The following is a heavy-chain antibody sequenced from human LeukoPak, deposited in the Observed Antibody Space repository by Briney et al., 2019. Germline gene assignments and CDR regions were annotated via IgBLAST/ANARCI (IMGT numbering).Heavy chain of an antibody. CDR3: ARVTLSYHDILTHFDY. D-gene: IGHD3-9*01. CDR1: GFTFSSYE. CDR2: ISSSGSTI. V-gene: IGHV3-48*03. J-gene: IGHJ4*02. Sequence: GGSLRLSCAASGFTFSSYEMNWVRQAPGKGLEWVSYISSSGSTIYYADSVKGRFTISRDNAKNSLYLQMNSLRAEDTAVYYCARVTLSYHDILTHFDYWGQGTLVTVSS.